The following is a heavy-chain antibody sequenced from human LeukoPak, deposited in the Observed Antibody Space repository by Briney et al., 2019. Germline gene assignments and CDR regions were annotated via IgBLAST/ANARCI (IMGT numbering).Heavy chain of an antibody. J-gene: IGHJ4*02. CDR2: INHSGST. V-gene: IGHV4-38-2*02. CDR1: GYSISSGYY. D-gene: IGHD3-22*01. CDR3: ARDRYYYDSSPFDY. Sequence: SETLSLTCTVSGYSISSGYYWSWIRQPPGKGLEWIGEINHSGSTNYNPSLKSRVTISVDTSKNQFSLKLSSVTAADTAVYYCARDRYYYDSSPFDYWGQGTLVTVSS.